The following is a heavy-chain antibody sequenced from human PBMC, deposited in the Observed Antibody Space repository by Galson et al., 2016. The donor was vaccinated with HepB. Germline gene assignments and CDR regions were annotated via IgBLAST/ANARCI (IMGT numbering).Heavy chain of an antibody. J-gene: IGHJ4*02. CDR2: IYSGGTT. CDR1: GFTVSSHY. CDR3: ARGVYGDHGWFDY. Sequence: SLRLSCAASGFTVSSHYMTWVRQAPGKGLEYVSVIYSGGTTYYADSAKGRFTISRDNSKNTLFLQMNTLRAEDTAVYYCARGVYGDHGWFDYWGQGTLVTVSS. D-gene: IGHD4-17*01. V-gene: IGHV3-66*02.